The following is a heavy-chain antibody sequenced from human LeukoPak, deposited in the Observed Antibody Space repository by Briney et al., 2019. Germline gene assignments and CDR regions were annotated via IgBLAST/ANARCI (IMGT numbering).Heavy chain of an antibody. Sequence: PGGSLRLSCAASGFIFSSYAMSWVRQAPGKGLEWVAVIWYDGSNKYYADSVKGRFTISRDNSKNTLYLQMNSLRAEDTAVYYCARDPQIAAAAGWFDPWGQGTLVTVSS. V-gene: IGHV3-33*08. D-gene: IGHD6-13*01. J-gene: IGHJ5*02. CDR2: IWYDGSNK. CDR3: ARDPQIAAAAGWFDP. CDR1: GFIFSSYA.